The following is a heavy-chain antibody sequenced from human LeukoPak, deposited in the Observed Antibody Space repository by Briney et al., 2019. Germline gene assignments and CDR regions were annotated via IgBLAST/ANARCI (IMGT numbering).Heavy chain of an antibody. Sequence: GSLRLSCAASGFTFSNAWMSWVRQPPGKGLEWIGEINHSGSTNYNPSLKSRVTISVDTSKNQFSLKLSSVTAADTAVYYCARGFPRYSGSYRMFWFDPWGQGTLVTVSS. D-gene: IGHD1-26*01. V-gene: IGHV4-34*01. CDR1: GFTFSNAW. CDR2: INHSGST. J-gene: IGHJ5*02. CDR3: ARGFPRYSGSYRMFWFDP.